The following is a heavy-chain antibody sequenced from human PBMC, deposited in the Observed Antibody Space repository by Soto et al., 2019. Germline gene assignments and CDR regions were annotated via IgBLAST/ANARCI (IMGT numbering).Heavy chain of an antibody. Sequence: ASVKVSFKNSGYAFTGCYRHWLRQAPGHWLEWLGWTSPKTGGAKYSHTFQGRVSITRNTSISTAYMELTGLSTDDTAVYYCARSSGSYSKWFDSWGQGTLVTVSS. CDR1: GYAFTGCY. J-gene: IGHJ5*01. V-gene: IGHV1-2*02. CDR3: ARSSGSYSKWFDS. CDR2: TSPKTGGA. D-gene: IGHD3-10*01.